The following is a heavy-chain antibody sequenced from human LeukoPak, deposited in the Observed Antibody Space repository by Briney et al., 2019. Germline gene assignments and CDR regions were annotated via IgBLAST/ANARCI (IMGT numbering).Heavy chain of an antibody. J-gene: IGHJ4*02. CDR2: IWYDGSNK. CDR3: AKDHSSSWSNFDY. V-gene: IGHV3-33*06. D-gene: IGHD6-13*01. CDR1: GFTFSSYG. Sequence: PGTSLRLSCAASGFTFSSYGMHWVRQAPGKGLEWVAVIWYDGSNKYYADSVKGRFTISRDNSKNTLYLQMNSLRAEDTAVYYCAKDHSSSWSNFDYWGQGTLVTVS.